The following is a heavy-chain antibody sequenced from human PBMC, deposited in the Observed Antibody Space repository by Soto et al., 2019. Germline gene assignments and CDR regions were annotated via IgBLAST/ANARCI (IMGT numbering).Heavy chain of an antibody. Sequence: EVQLVESGGGLVQPGGSLRLSCAASGFTLSSFWMSWVRQAPGKGREWVASIKEDGSEKTYVDSVKGRFSISRDTAKNALYLQMNSLRAEDAAVYYCASYRTMGCWGQGTPVTVSS. CDR1: GFTLSSFW. D-gene: IGHD1-26*01. CDR3: ASYRTMGC. CDR2: IKEDGSEK. J-gene: IGHJ4*02. V-gene: IGHV3-7*03.